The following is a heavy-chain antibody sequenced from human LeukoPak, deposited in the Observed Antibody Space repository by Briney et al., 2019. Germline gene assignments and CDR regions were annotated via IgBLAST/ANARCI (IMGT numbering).Heavy chain of an antibody. Sequence: SEPLSLTCTISGASISDYFWSWIRHPPGKGLEWIGYVFYSGSTTYNPSLNSRVAISIDTSRSQFSLRLSSVTAADTAVYYCASFSGSYFFDYWGPGTLVTVSS. D-gene: IGHD1-26*01. J-gene: IGHJ4*02. V-gene: IGHV4-59*01. CDR2: VFYSGST. CDR3: ASFSGSYFFDY. CDR1: GASISDYF.